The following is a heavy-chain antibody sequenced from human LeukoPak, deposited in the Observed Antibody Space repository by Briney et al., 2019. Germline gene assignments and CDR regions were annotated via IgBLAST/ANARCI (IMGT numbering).Heavy chain of an antibody. CDR3: ARGATSSGSSAYFDY. Sequence: HPGGSLRLSCAASGFTFSSYAMSWVRQAPGKGLEWVSAISGSGGSTYYADSVKGRFTISRDNSKNTLYLQMNSLRAEDTAVYYCARGATSSGSSAYFDYWGQGTLVTVSS. CDR1: GFTFSSYA. J-gene: IGHJ4*02. CDR2: ISGSGGST. V-gene: IGHV3-23*01. D-gene: IGHD1-26*01.